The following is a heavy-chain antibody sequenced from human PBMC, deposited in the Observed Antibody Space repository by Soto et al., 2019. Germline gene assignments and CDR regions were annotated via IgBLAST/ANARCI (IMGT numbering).Heavy chain of an antibody. J-gene: IGHJ4*02. CDR1: GFTVSSNY. CDR3: ARDQPPDYYYASSGNKGY. D-gene: IGHD3-22*01. CDR2: IYSGGST. Sequence: GGSLRLSCAASGFTVSSNYMSWVRQAPGKGLEWVSVIYSGGSTYYADSVKGRFTISRDNSKNTLYLQMNSLRAEDTAVYYCARDQPPDYYYASSGNKGYWGQGTLVTVSS. V-gene: IGHV3-53*01.